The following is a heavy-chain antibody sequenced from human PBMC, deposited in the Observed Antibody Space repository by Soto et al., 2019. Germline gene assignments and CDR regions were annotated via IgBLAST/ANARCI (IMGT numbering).Heavy chain of an antibody. CDR1: GFIFSSYG. V-gene: IGHV3-30*03. J-gene: IGHJ6*02. CDR3: ATAYSTSRYYNYGLDL. D-gene: IGHD6-6*01. CDR2: ISYDGSHK. Sequence: HPGGSLRLSCAASGFIFSSYGMHWVRQAPGKGLEWVALISYDGSHKYHADSVKGRFTISRDSSKNTLYLQMNSLRAEDTAVYYCATAYSTSRYYNYGLDLGRQGTKVTVSS.